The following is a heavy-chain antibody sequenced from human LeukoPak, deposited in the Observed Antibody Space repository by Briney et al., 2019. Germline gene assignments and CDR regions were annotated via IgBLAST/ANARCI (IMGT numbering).Heavy chain of an antibody. CDR1: GYTFTGYY. Sequence: EASVKVSCKASGYTFTGYYMHWVRHPPGQGLQWMGWINPNSGGTNYAQKFQGRVTMTRDTSISTAYMELSRLRSDDTAVYYCARGQWLRAIDYWGQGTLVTVSS. D-gene: IGHD5-12*01. CDR3: ARGQWLRAIDY. CDR2: INPNSGGT. V-gene: IGHV1-2*02. J-gene: IGHJ4*02.